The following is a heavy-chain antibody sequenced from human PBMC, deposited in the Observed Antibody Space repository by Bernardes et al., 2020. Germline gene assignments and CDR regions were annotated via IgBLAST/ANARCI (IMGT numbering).Heavy chain of an antibody. D-gene: IGHD3-3*01. J-gene: IGHJ4*02. V-gene: IGHV3-66*01. CDR3: ARSITIFGVVTSFDY. CDR1: GFTVSSNY. CDR2: IYSGGST. Sequence: GGSLRLSCAASGFTVSSNYMSWVRQAPGKGLEWVSVIYSGGSTYYADSVKGRFTISRDNSKNTLYLQMNSLRAEDTALYYCARSITIFGVVTSFDYWGQGTLVTVSS.